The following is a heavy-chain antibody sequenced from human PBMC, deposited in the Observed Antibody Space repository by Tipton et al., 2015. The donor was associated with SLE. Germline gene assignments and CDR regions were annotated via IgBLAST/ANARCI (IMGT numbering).Heavy chain of an antibody. CDR3: ARGESYYDFWGGYYY. Sequence: TLSLTCAVSGGSISSSNWWSWVRQPPGKGLEWIGEIYHSGSTNYNPSLKSRVTISVDKSKNQFSLKLTSVTAADTAVYYCARGESYYDFWGGYYYWGQGTLVTVSS. V-gene: IGHV4-4*02. J-gene: IGHJ4*02. CDR2: IYHSGST. CDR1: GGSISSSNW. D-gene: IGHD3-3*01.